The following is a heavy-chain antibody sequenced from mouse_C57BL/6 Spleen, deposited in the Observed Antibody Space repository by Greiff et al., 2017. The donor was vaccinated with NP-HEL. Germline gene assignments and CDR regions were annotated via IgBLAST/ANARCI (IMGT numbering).Heavy chain of an antibody. CDR2: IDPSDSYT. D-gene: IGHD3-2*02. V-gene: IGHV1-69*01. CDR3: ARRRSSGPYFDY. Sequence: QVQLQQPGAELVMPGASVKLSCKASGYTFTSYWMHWVKQRPGQGLEWIGEIDPSDSYTNYNQKFKGKSTLTVDKSSSTAYMQLSSLTSEDSAVYYCARRRSSGPYFDYWGQGTTLTVSS. J-gene: IGHJ2*01. CDR1: GYTFTSYW.